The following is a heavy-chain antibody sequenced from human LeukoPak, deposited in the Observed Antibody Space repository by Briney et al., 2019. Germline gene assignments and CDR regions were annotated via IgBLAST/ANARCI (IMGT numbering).Heavy chain of an antibody. CDR1: GGTFSSYA. V-gene: IGHV1-69*13. Sequence: ASVKVSCKASGGTFSSYAISWVRQAPGQGLEWMGGIIPIFGTANYAQKFQGRVTITADESTSTAYMELSSLRSEDTAVYYCARGIGGYPYYYYYMDVWGKGTTVTISS. CDR3: ARGIGGYPYYYYYMDV. J-gene: IGHJ6*03. D-gene: IGHD1-26*01. CDR2: IIPIFGTA.